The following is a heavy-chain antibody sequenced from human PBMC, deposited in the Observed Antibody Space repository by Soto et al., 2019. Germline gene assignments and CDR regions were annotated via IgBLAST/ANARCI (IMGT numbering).Heavy chain of an antibody. D-gene: IGHD2-15*01. CDR3: AADSCSGGSCYSEFRSWYVDL. V-gene: IGHV1-58*02. CDR2: IVVGSGNT. Sequence: QMQLVQSGPEVKKPGTSVKVSCKASGFTFTSSAMQWVRQARGQRLEWIGWIVVGSGNTNYAQKFQERVTITRDMSTSTAYMELSSLRSEDTAVYYCAADSCSGGSCYSEFRSWYVDLWGSGTLVTVSS. J-gene: IGHJ2*01. CDR1: GFTFTSSA.